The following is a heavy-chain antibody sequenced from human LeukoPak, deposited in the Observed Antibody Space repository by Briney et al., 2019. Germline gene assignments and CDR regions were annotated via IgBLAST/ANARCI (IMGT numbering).Heavy chain of an antibody. D-gene: IGHD3-22*01. CDR2: ISYDGSNK. CDR1: GFTFSSYG. CDR3: AKGGYYDSSGYYDGPDY. V-gene: IGHV3-30*18. J-gene: IGHJ4*02. Sequence: PGRSLRLSCAASGFTFSSYGMHWVRQAPGEGLEWVAVISYDGSNKYYADSVKGRFTISRDNSKNTLYLQMNSLRAEDTAVYYCAKGGYYDSSGYYDGPDYWGQGTLVTVSS.